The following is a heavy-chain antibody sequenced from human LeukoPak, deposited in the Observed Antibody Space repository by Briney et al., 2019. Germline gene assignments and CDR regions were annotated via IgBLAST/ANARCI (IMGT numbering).Heavy chain of an antibody. CDR2: IYYSGST. V-gene: IGHV4-39*07. J-gene: IGHJ4*02. D-gene: IGHD6-19*01. CDR3: ARDGDSSGWTRSDY. Sequence: SETLSLTCTVSRGSISSTSYYWGWIRQPPGKGLEWIGSIYYSGSTYYNPSLKSRVAISADRSKNQFSLKLSSVTAADTAVYYCARDGDSSGWTRSDYWGQGTLVTVSS. CDR1: RGSISSTSYY.